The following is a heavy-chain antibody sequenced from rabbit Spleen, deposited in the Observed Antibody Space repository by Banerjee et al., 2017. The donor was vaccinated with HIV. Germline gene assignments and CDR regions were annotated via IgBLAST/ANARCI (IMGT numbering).Heavy chain of an antibody. CDR3: GRSSNAGYAGFGDATMYYFDL. CDR2: IYTGGSGGI. V-gene: IGHV1S40*01. CDR1: GFSFSRSYD. J-gene: IGHJ4*01. Sequence: QSLEESGGGLVQPGGSLTLSCKASGFSFSRSYDMCWVRQAPGKGLEWIGCIYTGGSGGIYYASWARGRLTISKTSSTTVTLQMTSLTAADTATYFCGRSSNAGYAGFGDATMYYFDLWGPGTLVTVS. D-gene: IGHD4-2*01.